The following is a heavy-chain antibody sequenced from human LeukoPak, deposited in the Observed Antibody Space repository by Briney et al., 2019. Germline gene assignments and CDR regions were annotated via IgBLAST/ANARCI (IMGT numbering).Heavy chain of an antibody. J-gene: IGHJ3*01. CDR2: ISSSGSTI. CDR3: ARGGFCTSTICYLWNAFDL. CDR1: GFTFSSYE. D-gene: IGHD2-2*01. Sequence: PGGSLRLSCAASGFTFSSYEMNWVRQAPGKGLEWVSYISSSGSTIYYADSVKGRFTISRDNAKNSLYLQMNSLRAEDTAVYYCARGGFCTSTICYLWNAFDLWGQGTVVTVSS. V-gene: IGHV3-48*03.